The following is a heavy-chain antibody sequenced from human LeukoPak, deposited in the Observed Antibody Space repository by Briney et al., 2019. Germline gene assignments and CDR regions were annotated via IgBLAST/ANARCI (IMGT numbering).Heavy chain of an antibody. V-gene: IGHV1/OR15-1*04. CDR3: ATLEQQLVFTFDY. Sequence: GASVKVSCKASGYIFTDYYMHWVRQAPGQELGWMGRINPNSGGTNYAQKFQGRVTITADTSTDTAYMELSSLRSEDTAVYYCATLEQQLVFTFDYWGQGTLVTVSS. CDR1: GYIFTDYY. CDR2: INPNSGGT. J-gene: IGHJ4*02. D-gene: IGHD6-13*01.